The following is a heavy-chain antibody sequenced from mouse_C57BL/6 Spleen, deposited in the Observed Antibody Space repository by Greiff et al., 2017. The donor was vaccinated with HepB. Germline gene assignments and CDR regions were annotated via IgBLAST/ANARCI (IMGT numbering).Heavy chain of an antibody. CDR3: TRCDYYGSSHYAMDY. Sequence: VQLQQSGAELVRPGASVTLSCKASGYTFTDYEMHWVKQTPVHGLEWIGAIDPETGGTAYKQKFKGKAILTADKSSSTAYMELRSLTSEDSAVYYCTRCDYYGSSHYAMDYWGQGTSVTVSS. V-gene: IGHV1-15*01. CDR2: IDPETGGT. CDR1: GYTFTDYE. D-gene: IGHD1-1*01. J-gene: IGHJ4*01.